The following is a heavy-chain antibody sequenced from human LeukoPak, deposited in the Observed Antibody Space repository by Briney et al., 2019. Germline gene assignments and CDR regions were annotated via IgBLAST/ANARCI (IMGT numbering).Heavy chain of an antibody. J-gene: IGHJ4*02. D-gene: IGHD1-26*01. CDR1: GYSISSGYF. V-gene: IGHV4-38-2*02. CDR2: IYYSGST. Sequence: SETLSLTCTVSGYSISSGYFWGWIRQPPGKGLEWIGYIYYSGSTNYNPSLKSRVTISVDTSKNQFSLKLSSVTAADTAVYYCARGGSYWDYWGQGTLVTVSS. CDR3: ARGGSYWDY.